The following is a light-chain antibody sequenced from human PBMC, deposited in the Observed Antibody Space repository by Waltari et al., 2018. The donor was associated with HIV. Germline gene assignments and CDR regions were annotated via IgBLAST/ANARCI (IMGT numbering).Light chain of an antibody. V-gene: IGLV1-40*01. Sequence: QSVLTQPPSVSGAPGQRVTISCTGRRSNIGAGSGLHWYPRLPGAAPKLLIYTTNIRPSGVPDRFSGSRSGTSASLAITGLQADDEGDYYCQSYDISLSVIFGGGTKLTVL. CDR3: QSYDISLSVI. CDR1: RSNIGAGSG. CDR2: TTN. J-gene: IGLJ2*01.